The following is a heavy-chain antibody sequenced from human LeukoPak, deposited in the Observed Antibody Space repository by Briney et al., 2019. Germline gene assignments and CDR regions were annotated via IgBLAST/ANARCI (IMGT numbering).Heavy chain of an antibody. CDR3: AKDVGDWEYYYYYYMDV. CDR1: GFTFSSYA. Sequence: GGSLRLSCAASGFTFSSYAMSWVRQAPGKGLEWVSAISGSGGSTYYADSVKGRFTISRDNSKNTLYLQMNSLRAEDTAVYYCAKDVGDWEYYYYYYMDVWGKGTTVTVSS. V-gene: IGHV3-23*01. CDR2: ISGSGGST. D-gene: IGHD3-16*01. J-gene: IGHJ6*03.